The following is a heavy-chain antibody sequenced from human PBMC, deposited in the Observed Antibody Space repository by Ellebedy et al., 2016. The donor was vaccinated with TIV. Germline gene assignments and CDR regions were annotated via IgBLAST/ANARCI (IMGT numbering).Heavy chain of an antibody. CDR2: IYYSGST. J-gene: IGHJ4*02. CDR3: ESIGFGYGGNQTPLDY. CDR1: GGSISSGGYY. V-gene: IGHV4-31*03. Sequence: MPSETLSLTCTVSGGSISSGGYYWSWIRQHPGKGLEWIGYIYYSGSTYYNPSLKSRVTISVDTSKNQFSLKLSSVTAADTAVYYCESIGFGYGGNQTPLDYWGQGTLVTVSS. D-gene: IGHD4-23*01.